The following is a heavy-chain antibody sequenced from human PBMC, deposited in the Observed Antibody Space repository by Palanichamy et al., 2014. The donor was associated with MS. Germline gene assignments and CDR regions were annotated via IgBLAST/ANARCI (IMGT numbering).Heavy chain of an antibody. Sequence: QVQLVQSGAEVKKPGASVKVSCKASGYTFTSYAMHWVRQAPGQRLEWMGWINTANGNTKYSQKFQDRVTITRDTSASTAYMELSSLRSEDTAVYYCAKYSSSWYFDYWGQGTLVTVSS. D-gene: IGHD6-13*01. J-gene: IGHJ4*02. CDR2: INTANGNT. CDR3: AKYSSSWYFDY. CDR1: GYTFTSYA. V-gene: IGHV1-3*04.